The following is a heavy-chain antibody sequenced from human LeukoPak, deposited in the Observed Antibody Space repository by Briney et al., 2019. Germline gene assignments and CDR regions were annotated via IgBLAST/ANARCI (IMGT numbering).Heavy chain of an antibody. V-gene: IGHV4-39*07. J-gene: IGHJ6*03. Sequence: SETLSLTCTVSGGSISSSSYYWGWIRQPPGKGLEWIGSIYYSGSTYYNPSLKSRVTISVDTSKNQFSLKLSSVTAADTAVYYCARVRTNYYMDVWGKGTTVTVSS. D-gene: IGHD1-1*01. CDR3: ARVRTNYYMDV. CDR1: GGSISSSSYY. CDR2: IYYSGST.